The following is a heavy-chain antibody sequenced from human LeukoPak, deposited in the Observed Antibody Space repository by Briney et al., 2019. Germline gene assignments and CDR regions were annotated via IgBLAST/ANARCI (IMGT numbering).Heavy chain of an antibody. CDR1: GGSISTSNYY. CDR2: IFYSGST. CDR3: AGHQAREAFHI. Sequence: SETLSLTCTVSGGSISTSNYYWGWIRQPPGKGLEWIGNIFYSGSTYYNPSLKSRVTISVDTSKNQFSLKLSSVTAADTAVYYCAGHQAREAFHIWGQGTMVTVSS. D-gene: IGHD5-24*01. V-gene: IGHV4-39*07. J-gene: IGHJ3*02.